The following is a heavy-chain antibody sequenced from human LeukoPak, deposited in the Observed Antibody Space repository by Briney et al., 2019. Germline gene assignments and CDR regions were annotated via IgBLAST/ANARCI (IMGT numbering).Heavy chain of an antibody. V-gene: IGHV3-7*03. CDR2: INQDGSEK. CDR1: EFPFNGYW. CDR3: AKGAAAAGVFDY. Sequence: GGSLRISCAASEFPFNGYWLSWVRQAPGKGLECVANINQDGSEKYYVDSVRGRFTISRDNAKNSLYLQMNSLRAEDTAVYYCAKGAAAAGVFDYWGQGTLVTVSS. D-gene: IGHD6-13*01. J-gene: IGHJ4*02.